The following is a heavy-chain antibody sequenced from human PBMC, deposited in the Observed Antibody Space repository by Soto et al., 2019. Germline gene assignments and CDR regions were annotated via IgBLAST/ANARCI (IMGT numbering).Heavy chain of an antibody. CDR3: AKDRGAEY. Sequence: QVQLVESGGGVVQPGRSLRLSCTASGFTFSSYAMYWVRQAPGKGLEWVARISYDGSNQFYGDSVKGRFTISRDNSKNTLYLQMNSLRSEDTAVYYCAKDRGAEYWVQGTLVTVSS. V-gene: IGHV3-30*18. CDR2: ISYDGSNQ. CDR1: GFTFSSYA. J-gene: IGHJ4*02.